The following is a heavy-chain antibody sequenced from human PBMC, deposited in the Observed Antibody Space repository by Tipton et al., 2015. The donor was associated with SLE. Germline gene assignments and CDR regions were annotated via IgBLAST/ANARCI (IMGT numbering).Heavy chain of an antibody. V-gene: IGHV4-34*01. CDR3: ARAGDFWSGYYR. CDR2: INHSGST. J-gene: IGHJ4*02. CDR1: GGSFSGYY. Sequence: TLSLTCAVYGGSFSGYYWSWIRQPPGKGLEWIGEINHSGSTNYNPSLKSRVTISVDTSKNQFSLKLSSVTAADTAVYYCARAGDFWSGYYRWGQGTLVTVSS. D-gene: IGHD3-3*01.